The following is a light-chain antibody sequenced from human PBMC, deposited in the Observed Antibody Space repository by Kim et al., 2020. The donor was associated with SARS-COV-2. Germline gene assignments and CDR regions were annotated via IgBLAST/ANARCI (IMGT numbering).Light chain of an antibody. CDR1: QSVLFNSNNKNY. CDR2: WTS. V-gene: IGKV4-1*01. Sequence: DIVMTQSPYSLAVSLGERATINCKSSQSVLFNSNNKNYLAWYQQKPGQPPKLLIYWTSTRESGVPDRFSGSGSGTDFTLTISSLQAEDVAVYYCQQYYSTPYTFGQGTKLEI. J-gene: IGKJ2*01. CDR3: QQYYSTPYT.